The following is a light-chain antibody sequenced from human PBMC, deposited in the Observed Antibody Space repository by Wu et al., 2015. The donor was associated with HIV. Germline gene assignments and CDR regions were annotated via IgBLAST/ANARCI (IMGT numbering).Light chain of an antibody. V-gene: IGKV3-20*01. CDR3: RLYGDSPKHT. CDR2: HAS. J-gene: IGKJ4*01. Sequence: EIVLTQSPGTLSLSAGERATLSCRASQNIDSSFLAWYQQRPGQAPRLLIYHASTRATGIPDRFSGSGSGTDFTLTISRLEPEDSAMYFCRLYGDSPKHTFGGGTKVEIK. CDR1: QNIDSSF.